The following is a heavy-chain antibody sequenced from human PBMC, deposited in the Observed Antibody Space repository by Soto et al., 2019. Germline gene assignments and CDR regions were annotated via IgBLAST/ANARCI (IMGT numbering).Heavy chain of an antibody. J-gene: IGHJ5*02. CDR3: ASLESITIFGVAPRWFDH. Sequence: HPGGPLRRSCAASGFTFSSYSLNWVRQSPGKGLELVSYISSSSSTIYYADSVKGRITNCRDNAKKLLYLQMNSLRAEDTAVYCCASLESITIFGVAPRWFDHWGQGTLVNVS. V-gene: IGHV3-48*01. CDR2: ISSSSSTI. CDR1: GFTFSSYS. D-gene: IGHD3-3*01.